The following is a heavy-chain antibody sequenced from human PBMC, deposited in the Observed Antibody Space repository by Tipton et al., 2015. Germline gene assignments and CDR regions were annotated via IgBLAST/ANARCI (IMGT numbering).Heavy chain of an antibody. CDR1: GGSISSGGYY. V-gene: IGHV4-31*03. J-gene: IGHJ2*01. CDR3: ARVRYDSSGYQNWYFDL. D-gene: IGHD3-22*01. CDR2: IYYSGST. Sequence: TLSLTCTVSGGSISSGGYYWNWIRQHPGKGLEWIGYIYYSGSTYYNPSLKSRVTASVDTSKNQFSLNLSSVTAADTAVYYCARVRYDSSGYQNWYFDLWGRGTLVTVSS.